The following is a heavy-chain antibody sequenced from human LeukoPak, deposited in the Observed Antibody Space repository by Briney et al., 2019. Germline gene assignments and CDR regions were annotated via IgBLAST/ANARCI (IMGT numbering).Heavy chain of an antibody. J-gene: IGHJ4*02. Sequence: SETLSLTCTVSGGSISSSSYYWGWIRQPPGKGLEWIGSIYYSGSTYYNPSLKSRVTISVDTSKNQFSLKLSSVTAADTAVYYCARENYDSSGSMVYWGQGTLVTVSS. D-gene: IGHD3-22*01. V-gene: IGHV4-39*07. CDR1: GGSISSSSYY. CDR3: ARENYDSSGSMVY. CDR2: IYYSGST.